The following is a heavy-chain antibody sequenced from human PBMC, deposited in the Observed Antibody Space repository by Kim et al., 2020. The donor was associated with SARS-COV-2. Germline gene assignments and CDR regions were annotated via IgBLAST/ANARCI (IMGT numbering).Heavy chain of an antibody. V-gene: IGHV4-34*01. J-gene: IGHJ4*02. D-gene: IGHD2-15*01. CDR3: ARGLDIVVVVAATGFDY. Sequence: LKSRVTISVDTSKNQFSLKLSSVTAADTAVYYCARGLDIVVVVAATGFDYWGQGTLVTVSS.